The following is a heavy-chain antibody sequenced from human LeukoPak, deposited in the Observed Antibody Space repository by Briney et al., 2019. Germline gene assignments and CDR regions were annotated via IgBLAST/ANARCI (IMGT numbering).Heavy chain of an antibody. J-gene: IGHJ4*02. Sequence: GGSLRLSCAASGFTFSNYAMSWVRQAPGKGLEWGSYISGTGGAYYADSVKGRFTISRDNSKNTLYLQMNSLRVEDTAVYYCAKAPTTVNYFDYWGQGTLVTVSS. CDR2: ISGTGGA. V-gene: IGHV3-23*01. CDR1: GFTFSNYA. D-gene: IGHD4-17*01. CDR3: AKAPTTVNYFDY.